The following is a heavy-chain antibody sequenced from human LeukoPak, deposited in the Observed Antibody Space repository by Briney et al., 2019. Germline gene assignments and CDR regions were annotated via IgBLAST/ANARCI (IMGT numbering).Heavy chain of an antibody. CDR3: ARGSSSWYYFDY. CDR2: ISSSSSYI. CDR1: GFTFSSYS. Sequence: GGSLRLSCAASGFTFSSYSMNWVRQAPGKGLEWVLSISSSSSYIYYADSVKGRFTISRDNAKNSLYLQMNSLRAEDTAVYYCARGSSSWYYFDYWGQGTLVTVSS. D-gene: IGHD6-13*01. J-gene: IGHJ4*02. V-gene: IGHV3-21*01.